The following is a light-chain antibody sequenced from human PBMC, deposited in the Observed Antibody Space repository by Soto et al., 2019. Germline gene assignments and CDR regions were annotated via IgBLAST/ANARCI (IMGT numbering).Light chain of an antibody. Sequence: DIVLTQSPDSLAKSLGERATINCKSSQSVLYSSNNKNFLAWYQQKPGQPPKLLIYWASTRESGVPDRFSGSGSGTDFTLPINGLQAEDVAVYYCQQYYTTPPTFGQGTKVEIK. CDR1: QSVLYSSNNKNF. V-gene: IGKV4-1*01. CDR2: WAS. CDR3: QQYYTTPPT. J-gene: IGKJ1*01.